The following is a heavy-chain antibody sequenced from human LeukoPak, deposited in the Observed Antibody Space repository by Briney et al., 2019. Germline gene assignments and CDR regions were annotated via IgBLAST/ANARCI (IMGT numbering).Heavy chain of an antibody. CDR1: GGSISSSSYY. CDR3: ADVEGRGYSGY. CDR2: IYYSGST. J-gene: IGHJ4*02. D-gene: IGHD5-12*01. V-gene: IGHV4-39*07. Sequence: SETLSLTCTVSGGSISSSSYYWGWFRQPPGKGLEWIGSIYYSGSTYYNPSLKSRVTISVDTSKNQFSLKLSSVTAADTAVYYCADVEGRGYSGYWGQGTLVTVSS.